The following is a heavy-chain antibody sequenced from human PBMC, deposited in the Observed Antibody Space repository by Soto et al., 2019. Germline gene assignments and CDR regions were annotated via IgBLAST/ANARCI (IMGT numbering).Heavy chain of an antibody. Sequence: LRLSCAASGFTFSSYSMNWVRQAPGKGLEWVSSISSSSSYIYYADSVKGRFTISRDNAKNSLYLQMNSLRAEDTAVYYCARDGWGSGSYYRENYYGMDVWGQGTTVTVSS. CDR1: GFTFSSYS. J-gene: IGHJ6*02. D-gene: IGHD3-10*01. CDR2: ISSSSSYI. CDR3: ARDGWGSGSYYRENYYGMDV. V-gene: IGHV3-21*01.